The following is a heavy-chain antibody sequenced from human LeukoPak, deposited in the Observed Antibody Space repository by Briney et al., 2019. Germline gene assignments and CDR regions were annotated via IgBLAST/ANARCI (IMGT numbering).Heavy chain of an antibody. V-gene: IGHV4-39*01. CDR3: VRQAPDYYGSGSYRSGYFDY. D-gene: IGHD3-10*01. CDR2: IYYSGST. J-gene: IGHJ4*02. CDR1: GGSIRSSSYY. Sequence: SETLSLTCTVSGGSIRSSSYYWGWIRQPPGKGLEWIGSIYYSGSTYYNPSLKSRVTISVDTSKNQFSLKLSSVTAADTAVYYCVRQAPDYYGSGSYRSGYFDYWGQGTLVSAYS.